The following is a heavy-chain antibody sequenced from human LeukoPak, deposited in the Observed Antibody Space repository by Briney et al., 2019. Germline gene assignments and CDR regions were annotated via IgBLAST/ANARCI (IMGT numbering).Heavy chain of an antibody. J-gene: IGHJ4*02. D-gene: IGHD5-18*01. CDR3: ARRTDSYGYSY. Sequence: SVKVSCKASGGTFSSYAISWVRQAPGQGLEWMGRIIPILGIANYAQKFQGRVTITADKSTSTAYMELNSLRSEDTAVYYCARRTDSYGYSYWGQGTLVTVSS. V-gene: IGHV1-69*04. CDR2: IIPILGIA. CDR1: GGTFSSYA.